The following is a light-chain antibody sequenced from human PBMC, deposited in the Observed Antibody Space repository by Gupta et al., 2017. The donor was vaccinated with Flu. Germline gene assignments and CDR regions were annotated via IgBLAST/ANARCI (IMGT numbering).Light chain of an antibody. CDR3: QQYNSYSFS. CDR2: KAS. V-gene: IGKV1-5*03. J-gene: IGKJ3*01. Sequence: DIQMTQSPSTLSASVGDRVTITCRASQSISAWLAWYQQKPGKAPNLLIYKASSLESGIPSRFSGSGSGTEFTLTISSLQPDDFATYYCQQYNSYSFSFGHGTRLDIK. CDR1: QSISAW.